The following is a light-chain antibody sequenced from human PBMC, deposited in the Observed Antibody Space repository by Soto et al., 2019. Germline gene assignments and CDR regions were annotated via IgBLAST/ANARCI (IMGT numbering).Light chain of an antibody. Sequence: EIVLTQSPATLSLSPGERATLSCRASQSVSSYLAWYQQKPGQAPRLLIYDASNRATGIPARFSGSGSGTDFTLTISSLEPEDFAVYYCQQRSNWPSTFTFGPGTKVDIE. CDR2: DAS. CDR3: QQRSNWPSTFT. V-gene: IGKV3-11*01. CDR1: QSVSSY. J-gene: IGKJ3*01.